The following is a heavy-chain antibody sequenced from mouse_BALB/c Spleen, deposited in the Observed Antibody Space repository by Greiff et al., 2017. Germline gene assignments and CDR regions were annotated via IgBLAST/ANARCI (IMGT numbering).Heavy chain of an antibody. Sequence: EVQLVESGGGLVKPGGSLKLSCAASGFTFSSYAMSWVRQTPEKRLEWVATISSGGSYTYYPDSVKGRFTISRDNAKNTLYLQMSSLRSEDTAMYYCARHEDGYWFAYWGQGTLVTVSA. J-gene: IGHJ3*01. CDR2: ISSGGSYT. V-gene: IGHV5-9-3*01. CDR3: ARHEDGYWFAY. CDR1: GFTFSSYA. D-gene: IGHD1-2*01.